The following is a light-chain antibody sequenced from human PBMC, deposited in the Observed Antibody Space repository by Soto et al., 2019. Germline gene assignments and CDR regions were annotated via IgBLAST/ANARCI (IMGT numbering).Light chain of an antibody. CDR1: ESLLHENGYNY. CDR3: MQARQTPPT. Sequence: IVMSQSPLSLPVTPGEPASISCRSSESLLHENGYNYLDWYLQKPGQSPQLLIYLGSNRASGVPGRFSGSGSGTDYTLKISRVEAEDVGVYYCMQARQTPPTFGQGTKLEI. V-gene: IGKV2-28*01. CDR2: LGS. J-gene: IGKJ2*01.